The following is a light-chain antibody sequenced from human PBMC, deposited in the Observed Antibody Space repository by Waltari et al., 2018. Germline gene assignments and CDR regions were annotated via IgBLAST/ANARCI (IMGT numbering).Light chain of an antibody. CDR3: QQCKSYPIT. V-gene: IGKV1-16*02. J-gene: IGKJ5*01. CDR2: AAS. CDR1: QDISNS. Sequence: DIQMTQSPSSLSASVGDRVTITCRASQDISNSLAWFQQKPGKAPKSLIYAASSLQSGVPAKLSGSGSGTDFTLTISSLQPEDCATYYCQQCKSYPITFGQGTRLEI.